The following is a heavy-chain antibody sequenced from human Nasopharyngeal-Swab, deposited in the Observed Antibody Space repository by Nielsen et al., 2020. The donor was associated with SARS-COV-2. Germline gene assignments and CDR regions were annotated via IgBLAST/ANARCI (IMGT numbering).Heavy chain of an antibody. J-gene: IGHJ4*02. CDR1: GDAISDGNYY. V-gene: IGHV4-39*01. D-gene: IGHD2-15*01. CDR3: AASVVAPTINFEF. CDR2: ISYTGST. Sequence: SETLSLTCTVSGDAISDGNYYWGWIRQPPGQKLQWIGSISYTGSTYYTPSLKSRVAMSVDTSKNEFSLSLNSVTAADTAIFYCAASVVAPTINFEFWGLGSLVTVSS.